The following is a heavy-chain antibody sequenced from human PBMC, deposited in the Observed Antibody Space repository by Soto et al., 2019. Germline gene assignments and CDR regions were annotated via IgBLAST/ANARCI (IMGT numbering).Heavy chain of an antibody. J-gene: IGHJ6*03. Sequence: EQLQQWGAGLLKPSETLSLTCAVYGGSFSGYYWSWIRQPPGKGLEWIGEINHSGSTNYNPSLKSRVTISENTSKNQFSLKLRSVTAAATAVYYCARRLGSCSSTSGRREKNYSYYYMDVCGKGTTDTVAS. CDR2: INHSGST. V-gene: IGHV4-34*01. CDR1: GGSFSGYY. CDR3: ARRLGSCSSTSGRREKNYSYYYMDV. D-gene: IGHD2-2*01.